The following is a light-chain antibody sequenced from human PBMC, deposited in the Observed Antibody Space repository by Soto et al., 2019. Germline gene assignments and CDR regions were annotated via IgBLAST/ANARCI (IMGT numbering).Light chain of an antibody. CDR1: SSDVGGYHY. Sequence: QSALTQPASVSGSPGQSITISCTGTSSDVGGYHYVSWYQQHPGKAPKLMIYDVSNRPSGVSNRFSGSKSGNTASLTISGLQAEDEAYYYCSSDTSSILFGGGTKLTVL. J-gene: IGLJ2*01. CDR3: SSDTSSIL. V-gene: IGLV2-14*01. CDR2: DVS.